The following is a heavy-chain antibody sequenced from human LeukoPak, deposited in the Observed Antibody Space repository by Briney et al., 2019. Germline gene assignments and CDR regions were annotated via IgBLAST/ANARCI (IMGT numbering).Heavy chain of an antibody. J-gene: IGHJ1*01. CDR3: ARESHTRYCSGGSCYPAEYFQH. Sequence: GGSLRLSCAASGFTFNSYAMHWVRQAPGKGLEWVAVLSYDGSNKYYADSVKGRFTISRDNAKNSLYLQMNSLRAEDTAVYYCARESHTRYCSGGSCYPAEYFQHWGQGTLVTVSS. V-gene: IGHV3-30*04. CDR2: LSYDGSNK. CDR1: GFTFNSYA. D-gene: IGHD2-15*01.